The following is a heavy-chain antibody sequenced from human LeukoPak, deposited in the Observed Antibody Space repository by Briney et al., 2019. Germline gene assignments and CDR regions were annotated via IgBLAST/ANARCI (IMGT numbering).Heavy chain of an antibody. CDR2: INHSGST. D-gene: IGHD2-2*02. V-gene: IGHV4-34*01. CDR3: ARSGYCSSTSCYKWFDP. Sequence: GSLRLSCAASGFTFSSYAMSWVRQAPGKGLEWIGEINHSGSTNYNPSLKSRVTISVDTSKNQFSLKLSSVTAADTAVYYCARSGYCSSTSCYKWFDPWGQGTLVTVSS. CDR1: GFTFSSYA. J-gene: IGHJ5*02.